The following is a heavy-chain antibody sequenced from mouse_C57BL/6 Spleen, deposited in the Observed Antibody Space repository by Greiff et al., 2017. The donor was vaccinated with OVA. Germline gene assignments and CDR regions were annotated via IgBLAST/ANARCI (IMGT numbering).Heavy chain of an antibody. J-gene: IGHJ1*03. CDR3: ARNGKLTGQYFDV. CDR2: IWSGGST. CDR1: GFSLTSYG. D-gene: IGHD4-1*01. Sequence: QVQLKESGPGLVQPSQSLSITCTVSGFSLTSYGVHWVRQSPGKGLEWLGVIWSGGSTDYNASFISRLSISKDNTKSQVFFKMNSLQADDTAIYYCARNGKLTGQYFDVWGTGTTVTVSS. V-gene: IGHV2-2*01.